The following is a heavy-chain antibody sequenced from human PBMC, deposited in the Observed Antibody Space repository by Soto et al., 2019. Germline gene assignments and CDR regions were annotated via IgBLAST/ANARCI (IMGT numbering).Heavy chain of an antibody. D-gene: IGHD3-9*01. J-gene: IGHJ5*02. CDR2: IWYDGSNK. CDR3: ARDDGDILPVYYTRWFDP. Sequence: GGSLRLSCAASGFTFSSYGMHWVRQAPGKGLEWVAVIWYDGSNKYYADSVKGRFTISRDNSKNTLYLQMNSLRAEDTVVFYFARDDGDILPVYYTRWFDPGGQETLVTFSS. CDR1: GFTFSSYG. V-gene: IGHV3-33*01.